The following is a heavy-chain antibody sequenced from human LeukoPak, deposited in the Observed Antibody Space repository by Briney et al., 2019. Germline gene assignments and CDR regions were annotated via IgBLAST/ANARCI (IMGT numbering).Heavy chain of an antibody. D-gene: IGHD5-18*01. CDR3: AMTGGTVDTAMVLSYGMDV. CDR2: ISGSGGSP. CDR1: GFTFSSYA. Sequence: GGSLRLSCAASGFTFSSYAMSWVRQAPGKGLEWVSTISGSGGSPYYADSVKGRFTISRDNSKNTLYLQMNSLRAEDTAVYYCAMTGGTVDTAMVLSYGMDVWGQGTTVTVSS. J-gene: IGHJ6*02. V-gene: IGHV3-23*01.